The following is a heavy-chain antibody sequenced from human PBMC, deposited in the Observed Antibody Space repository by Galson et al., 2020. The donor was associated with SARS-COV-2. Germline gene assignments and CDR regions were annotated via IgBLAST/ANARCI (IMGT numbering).Heavy chain of an antibody. J-gene: IGHJ3*02. CDR3: ARDYCCSTSCYSAFDI. CDR1: GYTFTGFY. CDR2: ITPYSGTT. Sequence: ASVKVSCKASGYTFTGFYIHWVRLAPGQGLQWMGRITPYSGTTDFAQQFQGMVTMTRDTAISTVYMELSRLTFDDTALYFCARDYCCSTSCYSAFDIWGHGTMVTVSS. V-gene: IGHV1-2*06. D-gene: IGHD2-2*01.